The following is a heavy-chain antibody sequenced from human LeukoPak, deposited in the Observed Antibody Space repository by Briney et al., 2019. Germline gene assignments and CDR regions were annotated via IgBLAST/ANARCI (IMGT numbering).Heavy chain of an antibody. V-gene: IGHV4-39*01. J-gene: IGHJ3*02. CDR2: IYYSGST. D-gene: IGHD1-14*01. CDR3: ARGRDHWTADAFDI. Sequence: SETLSLTCTVSGGSISSNSYYWGWIRQPPGKGLDWIGSIYYSGSTYYNPSLKSRVTISVDTSKDQFSLKLNAVTAADTAVYYCARGRDHWTADAFDIWRQARIASVS. CDR1: GGSISSNSYY.